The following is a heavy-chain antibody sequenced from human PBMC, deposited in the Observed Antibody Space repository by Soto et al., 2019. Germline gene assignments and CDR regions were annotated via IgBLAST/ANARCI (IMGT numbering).Heavy chain of an antibody. V-gene: IGHV4-39*01. J-gene: IGHJ5*02. CDR1: GGSISSSSYY. D-gene: IGHD3-3*01. CDR2: IYYSGST. CDR3: ARHQLRFLEWPTRLNWFDP. Sequence: SETLSLTCTVSGGSISSSSYYWGWIRQPPGKGLEWIGSIYYSGSTYSNPSLKSRVTISVDTSKNQFSLKLSSVTAADTAVYYCARHQLRFLEWPTRLNWFDPWGQGTLVTVSS.